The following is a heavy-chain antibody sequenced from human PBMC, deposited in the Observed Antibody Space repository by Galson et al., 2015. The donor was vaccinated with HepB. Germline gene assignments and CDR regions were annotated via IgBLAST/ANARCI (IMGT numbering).Heavy chain of an antibody. D-gene: IGHD2-15*01. CDR2: IWYDGSNK. CDR3: ARVGRYCSGGSCYRTGNWFDP. CDR1: GFTFSSYG. V-gene: IGHV3-33*01. Sequence: LRLSCAASGFTFSSYGMHWVRQAPGKGLEWVAVIWYDGSNKYYADSVKGRFTISRDNSKNTLYLQMNSLRAEDTAVYYCARVGRYCSGGSCYRTGNWFDPWGQGTLVTVSS. J-gene: IGHJ5*02.